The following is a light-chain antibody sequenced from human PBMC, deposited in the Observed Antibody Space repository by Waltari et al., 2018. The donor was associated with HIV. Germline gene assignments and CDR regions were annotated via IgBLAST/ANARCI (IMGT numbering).Light chain of an antibody. CDR1: QSVLYSSNNKSY. J-gene: IGKJ1*01. Sequence: DIVMTQSPDSLAVSLGERATIKCKSSQSVLYSSNNKSYLAWYQQKPGQSPKLLIYWASTRESGVPDRFSGSGSGTDFSLTSSGLQAEDVAAYYCQQYYSSPRTFGQGTKVEIK. CDR3: QQYYSSPRT. CDR2: WAS. V-gene: IGKV4-1*01.